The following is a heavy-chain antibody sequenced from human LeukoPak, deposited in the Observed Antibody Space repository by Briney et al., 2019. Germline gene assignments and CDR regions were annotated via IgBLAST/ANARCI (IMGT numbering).Heavy chain of an antibody. CDR2: IWYDGSNK. Sequence: GGSLRLSCAASGFTFSSYGMHWVRQAPGKGLEWVAVIWYDGSNKYYADSVKGRFTISRDNSKNTLYLQMNSLRAEDTAVYYCARTPLYDSSGCGDYWGQGTLVTVSS. V-gene: IGHV3-33*01. J-gene: IGHJ4*02. D-gene: IGHD3-22*01. CDR3: ARTPLYDSSGCGDY. CDR1: GFTFSSYG.